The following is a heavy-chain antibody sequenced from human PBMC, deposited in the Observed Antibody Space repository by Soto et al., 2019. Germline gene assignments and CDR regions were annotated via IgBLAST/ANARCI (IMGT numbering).Heavy chain of an antibody. CDR3: ARGVVVAATDNWFDP. CDR2: IIPIFGTA. V-gene: IGHV1-69*13. D-gene: IGHD2-15*01. Sequence: GASVKVSCKASGGTFSSYAISWVRQAPGQGLEWMGGIIPIFGTANYAQKFQSRVTITADESTSTAYMELSSLRSEDTAVYYCARGVVVAATDNWFDPWGQGTLVTVSS. CDR1: GGTFSSYA. J-gene: IGHJ5*02.